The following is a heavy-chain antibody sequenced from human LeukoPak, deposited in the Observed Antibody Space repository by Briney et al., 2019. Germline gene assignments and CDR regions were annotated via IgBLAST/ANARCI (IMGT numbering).Heavy chain of an antibody. CDR1: GGSFSDYY. J-gene: IGHJ4*02. D-gene: IGHD4-17*01. CDR3: ARDPMTTVTTSNY. CDR2: INHSGST. V-gene: IGHV4-34*01. Sequence: SETLSLTCAVYGGSFSDYYWSWIRQPPGKGLEWIGEINHSGSTNYNPSLKSRVTISVDTSKNQFSLKLSSVTAADTAVYYCARDPMTTVTTSNYWGQGTLVTVSS.